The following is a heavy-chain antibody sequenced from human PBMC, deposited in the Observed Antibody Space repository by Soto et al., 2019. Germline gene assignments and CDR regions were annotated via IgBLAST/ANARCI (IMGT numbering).Heavy chain of an antibody. D-gene: IGHD3-10*01. J-gene: IGHJ4*02. V-gene: IGHV3-30*18. CDR2: ISYDGSNK. CDR1: GFTFSSYG. Sequence: LSLSCAASGFTFSSYGMHWVRQTPGKGLEWVAVISYDGSNKYYADSVKGRFTISRDNSKNTLYLQMNSLRAEDTAVYYCAKDQGGYGSGSPGLYDYWGQGTLVTVSS. CDR3: AKDQGGYGSGSPGLYDY.